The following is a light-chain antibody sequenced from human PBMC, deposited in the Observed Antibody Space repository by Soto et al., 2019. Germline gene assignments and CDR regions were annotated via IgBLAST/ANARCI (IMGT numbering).Light chain of an antibody. CDR3: MPTLTVPYT. Sequence: IVMTQSPLSLPVTPGEPASISCRSSRSLLSSNGNNYLDWYLQKPGQSPQLLIYLGSNRASGVTDRVSGTGSGTHFTMRISSVEADHVGGYYNMPTLTVPYTFGGGNTVDVK. J-gene: IGKJ4*01. CDR1: RSLLSSNGNNY. V-gene: IGKV2-28*01. CDR2: LGS.